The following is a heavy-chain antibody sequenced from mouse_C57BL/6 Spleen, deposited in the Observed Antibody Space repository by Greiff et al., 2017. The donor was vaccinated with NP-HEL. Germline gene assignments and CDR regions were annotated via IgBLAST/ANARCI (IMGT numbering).Heavy chain of an antibody. D-gene: IGHD2-3*01. CDR3: AREEVYDGYYERGLDY. V-gene: IGHV1-80*01. CDR1: GYAFSSYW. Sequence: QVQLQQSGAELVKPGASVKISCKASGYAFSSYWMNWVKQRPGKGLEWIGQIYPGDGDTNYNGKFKGKATLTADKSSSTAYMQLSSLTSEDSAVYFCAREEVYDGYYERGLDYWGQGTTLTVSS. CDR2: IYPGDGDT. J-gene: IGHJ2*01.